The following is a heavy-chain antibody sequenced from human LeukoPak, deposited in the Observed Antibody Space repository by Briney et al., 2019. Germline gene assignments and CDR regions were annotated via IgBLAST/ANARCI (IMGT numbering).Heavy chain of an antibody. J-gene: IGHJ5*02. Sequence: SGTLSLTCAVSGGSISSSNWWCWVRQPPGEVVEWIGEIYHSGSTNYHSSLKSRVTISVDKSKNQFSLKLSSVTTADTAVYYYERITAAAASPFDPWGQGTLVTVSS. D-gene: IGHD6-13*01. CDR3: ERITAAAASPFDP. V-gene: IGHV4-4*02. CDR1: GGSISSSNW. CDR2: IYHSGST.